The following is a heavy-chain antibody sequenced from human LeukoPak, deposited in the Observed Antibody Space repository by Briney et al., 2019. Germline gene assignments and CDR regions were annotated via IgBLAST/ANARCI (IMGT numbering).Heavy chain of an antibody. CDR3: ARWSGDWFDP. V-gene: IGHV2-70*04. D-gene: IGHD6-25*01. CDR2: IDWDDDK. CDR1: GFSLSTTGMR. J-gene: IGHJ5*02. Sequence: SGPALVKPTQTLTLTCTFSGFSLSTTGMRVSWIRQPPGMALEWLALIDWDDDKFYSTSLKTRLTISKDTSKNQVVLTMTNMDPVDTATYYCARWSGDWFDPWGQGTLVTVSS.